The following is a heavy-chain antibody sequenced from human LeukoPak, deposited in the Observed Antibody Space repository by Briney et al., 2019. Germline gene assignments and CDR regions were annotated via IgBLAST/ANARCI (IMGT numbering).Heavy chain of an antibody. CDR1: GFTFSSYA. J-gene: IGHJ4*02. CDR3: AKAGTNYYFDY. D-gene: IGHD1-26*01. Sequence: VGSLRLSCAASGFTFSSYAMSWVRQAPGKGREWVSAISGGGGSTYYADSVKGRFTISRDNSNNTVYLQMNSLRAEDTAVYYCAKAGTNYYFDYWGQGTLVTVSS. V-gene: IGHV3-23*01. CDR2: ISGGGGST.